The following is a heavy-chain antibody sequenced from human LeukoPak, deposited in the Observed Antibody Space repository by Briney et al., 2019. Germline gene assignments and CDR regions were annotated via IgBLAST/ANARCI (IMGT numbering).Heavy chain of an antibody. J-gene: IGHJ4*02. V-gene: IGHV5-51*01. CDR1: GYGFTSYW. D-gene: IGHD3-3*02. CDR3: ARSISLTFYY. Sequence: GESLKISCKGSGYGFTSYWIGWGRQMPGKGLEWMGIIYPGDSDTRYSPSFQGQVTISADKSISTAYLQWNSLKASDSAMYYCARSISLTFYYWGQGTLVTVPS. CDR2: IYPGDSDT.